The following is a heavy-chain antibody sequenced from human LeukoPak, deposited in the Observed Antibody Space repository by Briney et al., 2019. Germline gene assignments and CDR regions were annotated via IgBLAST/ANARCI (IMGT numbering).Heavy chain of an antibody. CDR1: GGSFSGYY. V-gene: IGHV4-34*01. D-gene: IGHD6-6*01. CDR3: AREGSSSLMFDY. Sequence: PSETLSLTCAVYGGSFSGYYWSWIRQPPGKGLEWIGEINHSGSTNYNPSLKGRVTISVDTSKNQFSLKLSSVTAADTAVYYCAREGSSSLMFDYWGQGTLVTVSS. CDR2: INHSGST. J-gene: IGHJ4*02.